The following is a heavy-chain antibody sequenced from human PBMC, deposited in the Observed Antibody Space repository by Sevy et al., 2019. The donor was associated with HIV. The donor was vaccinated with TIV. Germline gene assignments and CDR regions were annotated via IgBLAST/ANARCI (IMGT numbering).Heavy chain of an antibody. V-gene: IGHV3-11*06. CDR1: GFSFSDYY. Sequence: GGSLRLSCAASGFSFSDYYMTWIRQAPGKGLEWVSYISSGSRYTNYADSVKGRFAISRDNAENSLYLQMSSLRAEDMAVYYCARVRVVAAAYYFDYWGQGTLVTVSS. D-gene: IGHD6-13*01. CDR3: ARVRVVAAAYYFDY. J-gene: IGHJ4*02. CDR2: ISSGSRYT.